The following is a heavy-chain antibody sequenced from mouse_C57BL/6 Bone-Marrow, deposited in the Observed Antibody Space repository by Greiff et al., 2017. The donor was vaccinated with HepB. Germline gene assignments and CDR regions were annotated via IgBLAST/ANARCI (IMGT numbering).Heavy chain of an antibody. V-gene: IGHV5-9-1*02. CDR2: ISSGGDYI. J-gene: IGHJ3*01. Sequence: EVQLVESGEGLVKPGGSLKLSCAASGFTFSSYAMSWVRQTPGKRLEWVGYISSGGDYIYYADTVKGRFTITRDKARNTLYLQMSSLKSEDTAMYYCTREGGGHWFAYWGQGTLVTVSA. CDR3: TREGGGHWFAY. CDR1: GFTFSSYA.